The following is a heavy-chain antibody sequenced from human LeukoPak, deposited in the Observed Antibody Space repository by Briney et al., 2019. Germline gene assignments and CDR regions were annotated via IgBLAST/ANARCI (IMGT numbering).Heavy chain of an antibody. J-gene: IGHJ4*02. Sequence: SVKVSCKASGGTFSSYAISWVRQAPGQGLEWMGGIIPIFGTANYAQKFQGRVTITTGESTSTAYMELSSLRSEDTAVYYCAREASSGRSLKGNFDYWGQGTLVTVSS. CDR1: GGTFSSYA. V-gene: IGHV1-69*05. CDR2: IIPIFGTA. D-gene: IGHD6-19*01. CDR3: AREASSGRSLKGNFDY.